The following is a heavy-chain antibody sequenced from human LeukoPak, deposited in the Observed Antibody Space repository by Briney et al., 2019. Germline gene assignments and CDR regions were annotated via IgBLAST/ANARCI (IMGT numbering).Heavy chain of an antibody. V-gene: IGHV4-4*07. D-gene: IGHD1-26*01. J-gene: IGHJ4*02. CDR2: TSTSGTT. CDR3: AREATVVGATII. CDR1: GGSVTTYY. Sequence: PSETLSLTCTVSGGSVTTYYWSWIRQSAGKGLEWIGHTSTSGTTTYNPSLKSLVTMSVDTSKNQFSLKLTSVTAADTAVYYCAREATVVGATIIWGQGTLVTVSS.